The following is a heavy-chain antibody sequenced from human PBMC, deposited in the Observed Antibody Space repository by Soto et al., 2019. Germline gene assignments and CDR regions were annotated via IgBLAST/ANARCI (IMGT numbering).Heavy chain of an antibody. CDR3: ASWTYRSGGWYLEY. D-gene: IGHD6-19*01. J-gene: IGHJ4*02. V-gene: IGHV3-7*03. CDR1: GFTLSNNW. CDR2: IKQEGSEK. Sequence: EVQLVESGGGLVQPGGSLRLSCEASGFTLSNNWMSWVRQAPGKGLEWVASIKQEGSEKYYADSVKGRFTISRDNAKNSLYLQMNSLRAEDTALYYCASWTYRSGGWYLEYWGQGTLVTVSS.